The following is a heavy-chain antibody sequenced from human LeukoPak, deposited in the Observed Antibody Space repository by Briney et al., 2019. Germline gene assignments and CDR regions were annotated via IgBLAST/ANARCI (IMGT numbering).Heavy chain of an antibody. CDR1: GYTFTGYY. D-gene: IGHD2-2*01. Sequence: ASVKVSCKASGYTFTGYYMHWVRQAPGQGLEWMGWINPNSGGTNYAQKFQGRVTMTRDTSISTAYMELSRLRSDDTAVYYCASVIVVVPAAARFDTEYYFDYWGQGTLVTVSS. J-gene: IGHJ4*02. CDR2: INPNSGGT. CDR3: ASVIVVVPAAARFDTEYYFDY. V-gene: IGHV1-2*02.